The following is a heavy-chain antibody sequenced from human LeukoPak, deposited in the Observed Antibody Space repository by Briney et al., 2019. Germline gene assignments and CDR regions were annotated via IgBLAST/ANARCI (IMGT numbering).Heavy chain of an antibody. Sequence: GGSLRLSCAASGFTFDDYAMHWVRQAPGKGLEWVAVIWYDGSNKYYADSVKGRFTISRDNSKNTLYLQMNSLRAEDTAVYYCAREESGYYSYWGQGTLVTVSS. CDR3: AREESGYYSY. CDR2: IWYDGSNK. D-gene: IGHD3-3*01. CDR1: GFTFDDYA. V-gene: IGHV3-33*08. J-gene: IGHJ4*02.